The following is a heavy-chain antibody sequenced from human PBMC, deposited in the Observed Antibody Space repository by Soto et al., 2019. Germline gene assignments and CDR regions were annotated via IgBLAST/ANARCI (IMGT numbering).Heavy chain of an antibody. Sequence: GASVKVSCKASGYTFTSYAIHCVRQAPGQRLEWXGWXXPXXXXXKXXXKFQDRVIITRDTSASTAYMDLSSLRSEDTAVYYCARGIATGQLDPWGQGTLVTVS. CDR1: GYTFTSYA. J-gene: IGHJ5*02. V-gene: IGHV1-3*01. CDR2: XXPXXXXX. D-gene: IGHD2-15*01. CDR3: ARGIATGQLDP.